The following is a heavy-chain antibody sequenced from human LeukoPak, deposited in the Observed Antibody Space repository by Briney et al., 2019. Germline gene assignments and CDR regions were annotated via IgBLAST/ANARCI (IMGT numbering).Heavy chain of an antibody. CDR3: AKQVSSSPEGRDYYYYGMDV. Sequence: PGGSLRLSCAASGFTFSSYAMSWVRQAPGKGLEWVSAISGSGGSTYYADSVKGRFTISRDNSKNTLYLQMNSLRAEDTAVYYCAKQVSSSPEGRDYYYYGMDVWGQGTTVTVSS. CDR2: ISGSGGST. V-gene: IGHV3-23*01. D-gene: IGHD6-13*01. CDR1: GFTFSSYA. J-gene: IGHJ6*02.